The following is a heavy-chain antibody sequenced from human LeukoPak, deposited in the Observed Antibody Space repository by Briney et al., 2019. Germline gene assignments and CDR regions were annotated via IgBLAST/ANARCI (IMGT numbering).Heavy chain of an antibody. D-gene: IGHD4-17*01. CDR2: IYYSGST. CDR3: ATLNDYGDYGRDY. V-gene: IGHV4-39*01. J-gene: IGHJ4*02. Sequence: SETLSLTCTVLGGSISSSSYYWGWIRQPPGKGLEWIGSIYYSGSTYYNPSLKSRVTISVDTSKNQFSLKLSSVTAADTAVYYCATLNDYGDYGRDYWGQGTLVTVSS. CDR1: GGSISSSSYY.